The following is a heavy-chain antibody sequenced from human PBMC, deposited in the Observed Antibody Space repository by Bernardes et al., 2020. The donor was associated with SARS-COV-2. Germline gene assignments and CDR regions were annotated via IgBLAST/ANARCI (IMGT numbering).Heavy chain of an antibody. J-gene: IGHJ4*02. CDR3: ASGNYYDSSGYYAPSY. D-gene: IGHD3-22*01. CDR1: GFTFSSYW. Sequence: GGSLRLSCAASGFTFSSYWMSWVRQAPGKGLEWVANIKQDGSEKYYVDSVKGRFTISRDNAKNSLYLQMNSLRAEDTAVYYCASGNYYDSSGYYAPSYWGQGTLVTVSS. V-gene: IGHV3-7*01. CDR2: IKQDGSEK.